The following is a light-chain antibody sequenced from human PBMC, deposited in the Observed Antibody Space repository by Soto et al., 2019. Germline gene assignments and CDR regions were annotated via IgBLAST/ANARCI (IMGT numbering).Light chain of an antibody. V-gene: IGKV1-5*01. CDR3: QQYNTFSWT. CDR1: EFISSW. CDR2: DTS. Sequence: IQMTHSPSTLSASVGDRVTITCRASEFISSWLAWYQQKPGKAPKLLIYDTSTLASGVPSRFSGSGSGTDFTLTISSLQPDDFATYYCQQYNTFSWTFGPGTRVEIK. J-gene: IGKJ1*01.